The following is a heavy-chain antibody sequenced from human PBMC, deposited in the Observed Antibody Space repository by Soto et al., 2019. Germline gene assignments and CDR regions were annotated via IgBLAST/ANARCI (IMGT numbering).Heavy chain of an antibody. Sequence: SETLSLTCTVSGGSISSSGYYWGWIRQSPEKGLEWIGSIYYSGNTYYNPSLKSRLTIYVDTSKNQFSLKLSSVTAADTAVYYCARRGVGGISPFGFDYWGQGTLVTAPQ. D-gene: IGHD1-26*01. V-gene: IGHV4-39*01. CDR2: IYYSGNT. CDR1: GGSISSSGYY. J-gene: IGHJ4*02. CDR3: ARRGVGGISPFGFDY.